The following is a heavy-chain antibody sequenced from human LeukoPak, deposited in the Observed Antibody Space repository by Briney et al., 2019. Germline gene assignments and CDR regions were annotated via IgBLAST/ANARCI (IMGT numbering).Heavy chain of an antibody. CDR3: ARRAAAVGTYYMDV. CDR1: GGSISGYY. V-gene: IGHV4-59*01. D-gene: IGHD6-13*01. Sequence: SETLSLTCTVSGGSISGYYWNWIRQPPGRGLEWIGYIYYSGGTNYNPSLKSRLTISVDTSKNQFSLKLSSVTAADTAVYYCARRAAAVGTYYMDVWGKGTTVTVSS. CDR2: IYYSGGT. J-gene: IGHJ6*03.